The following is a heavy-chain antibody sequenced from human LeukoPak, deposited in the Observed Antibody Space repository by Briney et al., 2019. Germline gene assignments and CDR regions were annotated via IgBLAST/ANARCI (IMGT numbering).Heavy chain of an antibody. D-gene: IGHD3-22*01. CDR2: ISGSGDNT. Sequence: GGSLRLSCAASGFTFSSYAMSWVRQAPGKGLEWVSGISGSGDNTYYADSVKGRFTISRENSKNTLYVQVNSLGTEDTAAYYCAKGSYYDSSGSFYFDYWGQGTLVTVSS. CDR1: GFTFSSYA. CDR3: AKGSYYDSSGSFYFDY. V-gene: IGHV3-23*01. J-gene: IGHJ4*02.